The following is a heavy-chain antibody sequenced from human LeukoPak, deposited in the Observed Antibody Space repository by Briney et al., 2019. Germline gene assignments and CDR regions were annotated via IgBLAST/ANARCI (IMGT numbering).Heavy chain of an antibody. D-gene: IGHD5-24*01. V-gene: IGHV1-46*01. CDR3: ARDRLQKYYYYGMDV. Sequence: GASVKVSCKASGYTFTSYGISWVRQAPGQGLEWMGIINPSGGSTSYAQKFQGRVTMTRDTSTSTVYMELSSLRSEDTAVYYCARDRLQKYYYYGMDVWGQGTTVTVSS. CDR2: INPSGGST. J-gene: IGHJ6*02. CDR1: GYTFTSYG.